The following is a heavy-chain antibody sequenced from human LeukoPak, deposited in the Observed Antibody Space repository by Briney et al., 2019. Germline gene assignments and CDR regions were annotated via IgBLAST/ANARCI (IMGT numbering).Heavy chain of an antibody. CDR2: IYYSGST. V-gene: IGHV4-30-4*01. D-gene: IGHD3-10*01. CDR1: GGSISSGGYY. Sequence: PSETLSLTCTVSGGSISSGGYYWSWIRQPPGKGLEWIGYIYYSGSTYYNPSLKSRVTISVDTSKNQFSLKLSSVTAADTAVYYCARVSMVRKKADYYYYGMDVWGQGTTVTVSS. CDR3: ARVSMVRKKADYYYYGMDV. J-gene: IGHJ6*02.